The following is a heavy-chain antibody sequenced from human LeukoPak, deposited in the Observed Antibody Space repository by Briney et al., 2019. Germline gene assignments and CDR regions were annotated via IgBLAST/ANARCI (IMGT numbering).Heavy chain of an antibody. CDR3: ARDASGWLVPSYYYYGMDV. CDR2: ISSSGSTI. J-gene: IGHJ6*02. Sequence: GGSLRLSCAASGFTFSDYYMSWIRQAPGKGLEWVSYISSSGSTIYYADSVKGRFTISRDNAKNSLYLQMNSLRAEDTAVYYCARDASGWLVPSYYYYGMDVWGQGTTVTVSS. CDR1: GFTFSDYY. D-gene: IGHD6-19*01. V-gene: IGHV3-11*01.